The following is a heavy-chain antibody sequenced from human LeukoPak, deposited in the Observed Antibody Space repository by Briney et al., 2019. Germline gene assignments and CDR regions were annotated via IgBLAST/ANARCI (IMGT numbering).Heavy chain of an antibody. CDR1: GYTFTSYD. D-gene: IGHD1-26*01. CDR2: MNPKSGNT. Sequence: ASVKVSCKASGYTFTSYDINWVRQVTGQGLEWMGWMNPKSGNTGYAQKFQGRVTITRNTSISTAYMEVSSLRYEDTAVYYCARREVDTSYYNYMAVWAKGPTVTVSS. V-gene: IGHV1-8*03. J-gene: IGHJ6*03. CDR3: ARREVDTSYYNYMAV.